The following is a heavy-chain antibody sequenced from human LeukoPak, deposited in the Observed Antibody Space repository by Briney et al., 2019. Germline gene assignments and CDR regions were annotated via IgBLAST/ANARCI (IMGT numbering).Heavy chain of an antibody. D-gene: IGHD1-26*01. J-gene: IGHJ6*02. CDR1: GFTFSSYS. Sequence: GGSLTLSCAASGFTFSSYSTNWVRHAPGKGLEWVSSISSSSSYIYYADSVKGRFTISRDNAKNSLYLQMNSLRAEDTAVYYCVKDRGGSPFYGMDVWGQGTTVTVSS. CDR2: ISSSSSYI. V-gene: IGHV3-21*04. CDR3: VKDRGGSPFYGMDV.